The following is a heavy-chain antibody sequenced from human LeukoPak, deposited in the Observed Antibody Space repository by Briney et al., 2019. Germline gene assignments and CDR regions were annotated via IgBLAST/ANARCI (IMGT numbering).Heavy chain of an antibody. CDR2: ISSSGSHI. Sequence: GGSLRLSCTASGFTFSSYEMNWVRQAPGKGLEWVSDISSSGSHIYYADSVKGRFTVSRDNAKNSLYLQMSSLRAEDTAVYYCVRGDSSSSFDYWGQGTLVTVSS. D-gene: IGHD6-6*01. CDR1: GFTFSSYE. CDR3: VRGDSSSSFDY. V-gene: IGHV3-48*03. J-gene: IGHJ4*02.